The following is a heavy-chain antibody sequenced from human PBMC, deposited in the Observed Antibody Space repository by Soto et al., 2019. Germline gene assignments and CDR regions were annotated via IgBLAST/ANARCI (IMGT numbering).Heavy chain of an antibody. CDR3: ALWGFRDGNNSRYNYSVMDV. J-gene: IGHJ6*02. D-gene: IGHD3-10*01. CDR2: IIPIFGTA. Sequence: QVQLVKSGAEVKKPGSSVKVSCKASGGTFNSYAISWVRQAPGQGLEWMGGIIPIFGTAKYAQKFQGRVAINADESTSAAYMELRSLRSEDTAVYYCALWGFRDGNNSRYNYSVMDVWGQGTTVTVYS. CDR1: GGTFNSYA. V-gene: IGHV1-69*01.